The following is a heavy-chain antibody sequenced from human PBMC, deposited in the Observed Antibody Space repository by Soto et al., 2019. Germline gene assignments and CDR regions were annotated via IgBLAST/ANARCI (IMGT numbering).Heavy chain of an antibody. CDR1: GFTFSAYL. CDR3: AKPKLGIRAFDL. CDR2: ISGTDGTT. Sequence: PGGSLRLSCEASGFTFSAYLMTWVRQAPGKGLEWVSSISGTDGTTYHADSVKGRFSISRDNSKNTLYLQMNSLTVNDTAVYYCAKPKLGIRAFDLWGQGTMVTVSS. D-gene: IGHD7-27*01. V-gene: IGHV3-23*01. J-gene: IGHJ3*01.